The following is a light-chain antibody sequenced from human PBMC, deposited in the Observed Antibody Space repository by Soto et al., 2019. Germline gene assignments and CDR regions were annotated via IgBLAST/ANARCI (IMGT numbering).Light chain of an antibody. Sequence: QSVLTQPASVSGSPGQSITISCTGTSSDVGGYNYVSWYQQHPGKAPKLMIYEVSNRPSGVSNRFSGSKSGNTASLTISGLQADDEADYYCSSYTGSTKVVFGGGTKVTVL. J-gene: IGLJ2*01. CDR3: SSYTGSTKVV. CDR2: EVS. V-gene: IGLV2-14*01. CDR1: SSDVGGYNY.